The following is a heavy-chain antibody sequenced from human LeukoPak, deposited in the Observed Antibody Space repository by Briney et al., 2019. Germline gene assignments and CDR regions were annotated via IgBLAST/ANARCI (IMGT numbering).Heavy chain of an antibody. CDR2: ISAYNGNT. D-gene: IGHD5-12*01. CDR3: ARAARGYSGYGYYMDV. J-gene: IGHJ6*03. Sequence: ASVKVSCKASGYTFTSYGISWVRQAPGQGLEWMGWISAYNGNTNYAQKLQGRVTMTTDTSTSTAYMELRSLRSDDTAVYYCARAARGYSGYGYYMDVRGKGTTVTVSS. V-gene: IGHV1-18*01. CDR1: GYTFTSYG.